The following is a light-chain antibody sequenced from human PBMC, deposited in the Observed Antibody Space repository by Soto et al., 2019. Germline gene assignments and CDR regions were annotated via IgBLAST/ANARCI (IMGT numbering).Light chain of an antibody. CDR3: QHYNSYSEA. V-gene: IGKV1-5*03. J-gene: IGKJ1*01. CDR1: QTISSW. CDR2: KAS. Sequence: DIQMTQSSSTLSGSVGYRVTIACRASQTISSWLAWYQQKPGKAPKLLIYKASTLKSGVPSRFSGSGSGTEFTLTISSLQPDDFATYYCQHYNSYSEAFGQGTKVDI.